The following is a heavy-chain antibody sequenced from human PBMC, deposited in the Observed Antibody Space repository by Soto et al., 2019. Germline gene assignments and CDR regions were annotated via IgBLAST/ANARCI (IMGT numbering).Heavy chain of an antibody. J-gene: IGHJ4*02. CDR2: ISYDGSNK. CDR3: ARIYYKWEQRGPFDY. V-gene: IGHV3-30-3*01. Sequence: PGGSLSLSCAASGFTFSSYAMHWVRQAPGKGLEWVAVISYDGSNKYYADSVKGRFTISRDNSKNTLYLQMNSLRAEDTALYYCARIYYKWEQRGPFDYWGQGTLVTVSS. CDR1: GFTFSSYA. D-gene: IGHD1-26*01.